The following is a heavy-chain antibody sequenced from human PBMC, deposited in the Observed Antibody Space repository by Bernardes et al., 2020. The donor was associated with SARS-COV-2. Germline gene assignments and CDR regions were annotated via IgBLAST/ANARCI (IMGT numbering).Heavy chain of an antibody. D-gene: IGHD4-17*01. V-gene: IGHV6-1*01. CDR2: TYYRSKWYK. CDR1: GDSVSSDSGA. CDR3: ARGRTRLDV. Sequence: LSLTCAISGDSVSSDSGAWNWIRQSPSRGLEWLGRTYYRSKWYKDYALFVKSRIIINPDTPNNQFSLQLTSVTPEDTAVYYCARGRTRLDVWGQGTVVSVSS. J-gene: IGHJ3*01.